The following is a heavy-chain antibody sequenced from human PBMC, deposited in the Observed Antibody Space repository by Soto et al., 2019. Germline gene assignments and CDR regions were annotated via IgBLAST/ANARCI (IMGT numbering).Heavy chain of an antibody. V-gene: IGHV3-21*01. CDR1: GFTLNNYR. Sequence: GGSPRLSCVASGFTLNNYRMTWVRQGPGKGLEWVASIYSRPNYIHYTESVKGRFINPDTSKNQFSLQLNSVTPEDTAVYYCARGGYDMDVWGQGTTVTVSS. CDR2: IYSRPNYI. J-gene: IGHJ6*02. CDR3: ARGGYDMDV. D-gene: IGHD3-16*01.